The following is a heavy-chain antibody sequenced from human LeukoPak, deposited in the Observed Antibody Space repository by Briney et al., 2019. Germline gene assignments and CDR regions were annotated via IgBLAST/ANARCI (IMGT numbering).Heavy chain of an antibody. J-gene: IGHJ4*02. CDR3: ARDQRSLYDY. V-gene: IGHV3-21*01. Sequence: GGSLRLSCAASGFTFSSYAMSWVRQAPGKGLEWVSSISSSSSYIYYADSVKGRFTISRDNAKNSLYLQMNSLRAEDTAVYYCARDQRSLYDYWGQGTLVTVSS. CDR1: GFTFSSYA. D-gene: IGHD1-1*01. CDR2: ISSSSSYI.